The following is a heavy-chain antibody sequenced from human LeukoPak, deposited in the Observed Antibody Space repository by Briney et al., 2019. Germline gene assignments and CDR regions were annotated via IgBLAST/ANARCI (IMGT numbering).Heavy chain of an antibody. D-gene: IGHD3-10*01. V-gene: IGHV3-23*01. J-gene: IGHJ6*02. CDR1: GLTFGSYA. CDR2: ISGSGGST. Sequence: GGSLRLSCAASGLTFGSYAMSWVRQAPGMGLEWVSTISGSGGSTYYADSVKGRFTISRDNSKNTLYLQMNSLRAEDTAVYYCAKEGTYGSGGYYYYGMDVWGQGTTVTVSS. CDR3: AKEGTYGSGGYYYYGMDV.